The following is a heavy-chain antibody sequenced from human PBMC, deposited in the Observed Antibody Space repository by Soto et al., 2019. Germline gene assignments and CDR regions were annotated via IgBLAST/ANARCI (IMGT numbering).Heavy chain of an antibody. J-gene: IGHJ4*02. D-gene: IGHD2-8*02. CDR3: ARDKITGLFDY. V-gene: IGHV4-34*01. CDR1: GGSFSGYY. CDR2: INHSGST. Sequence: SETLSLTCAVYGGSFSGYYWTWIRQPPGTGLEWIGEINHSGSTNYNPSLKSRVTISEDTSKNQFSLKLTSVTAADTAVYYCARDKITGLFDYWGQGTLVTVS.